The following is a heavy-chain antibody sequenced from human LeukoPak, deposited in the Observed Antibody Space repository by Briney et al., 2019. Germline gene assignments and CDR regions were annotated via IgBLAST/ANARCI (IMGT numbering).Heavy chain of an antibody. CDR2: INPSGGRT. V-gene: IGHV1-46*01. J-gene: IGHJ6*02. D-gene: IGHD2/OR15-2a*01. Sequence: GASVKVSCKASGYPFTGYYMHWVRQAPGQGLEWMGIINPSGGRTSYAQKFQGRVTMTRDTSTSTVYMELSSLRSEDTAVYYCARVQGNIPNYYYGMDVWGQGTTVTVSS. CDR3: ARVQGNIPNYYYGMDV. CDR1: GYPFTGYY.